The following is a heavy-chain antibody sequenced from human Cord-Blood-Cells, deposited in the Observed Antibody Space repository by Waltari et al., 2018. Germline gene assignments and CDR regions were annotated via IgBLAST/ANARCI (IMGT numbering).Heavy chain of an antibody. V-gene: IGHV4-59*01. Sequence: QVQLQESGPGLVKPSETLSLTCTVSGGSISGYYWSWIRQPPGKGLEWIGYIYYSGSTNYNPSLKSRVTISVDTSKNQFSLKLSSVTAADTAVYYCAREIGLGSGWFDYWGQGTLVTVSS. CDR3: AREIGLGSGWFDY. CDR1: GGSISGYY. J-gene: IGHJ4*02. CDR2: IYYSGST. D-gene: IGHD6-19*01.